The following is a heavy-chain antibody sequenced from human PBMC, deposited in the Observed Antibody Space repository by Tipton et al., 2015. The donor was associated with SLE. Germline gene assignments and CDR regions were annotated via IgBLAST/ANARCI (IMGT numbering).Heavy chain of an antibody. J-gene: IGHJ3*02. V-gene: IGHV4-4*07. CDR2: IYTSGST. CDR3: TRGIDAFDI. CDR1: GGSTSSYY. Sequence: TLSLTCTVSGGSTSSYYWRRIRQPAGKGLEWIGRIYTSGSTNYNPSLKSRVTMSVDTSKNQFSLKLSAVTAADTAVYYCTRGIDAFDIWGQGTMVTVSS.